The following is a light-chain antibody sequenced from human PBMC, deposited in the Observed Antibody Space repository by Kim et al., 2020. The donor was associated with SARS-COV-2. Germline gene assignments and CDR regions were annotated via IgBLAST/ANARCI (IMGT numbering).Light chain of an antibody. CDR2: GAS. J-gene: IGKJ1*01. CDR3: QQYGSSPRT. V-gene: IGKV3-20*01. CDR1: QSVTNNY. Sequence: SPGDRATLSCRASQSVTNNYLAWYQQKPGQAPRLLISGASNRAAGIPDRFSGSGSGTDFTLTISRLEPGDFAVYYCQQYGSSPRTFGQGTKVEIK.